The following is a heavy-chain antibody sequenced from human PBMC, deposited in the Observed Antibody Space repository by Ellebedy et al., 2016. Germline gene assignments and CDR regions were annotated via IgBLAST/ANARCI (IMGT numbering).Heavy chain of an antibody. Sequence: SETLSLTCTVPGDSITNNYYYWGWVRQPPGKGLEWIGSIHHDGRTYYNPSLKSRVTFSVDASKNQYSLRLRSVTAADTAVYYCATSLAYLAEGLYWGQGILVTVSS. CDR2: IHHDGRT. CDR1: GDSITNNYYY. J-gene: IGHJ4*02. D-gene: IGHD3-3*02. V-gene: IGHV4-39*01. CDR3: ATSLAYLAEGLY.